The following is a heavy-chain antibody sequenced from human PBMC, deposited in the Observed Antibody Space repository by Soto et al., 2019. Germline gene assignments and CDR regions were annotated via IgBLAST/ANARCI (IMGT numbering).Heavy chain of an antibody. CDR3: ARPAYYDFWSGSQFDY. V-gene: IGHV5-51*01. Sequence: GESLKISCKGSGYSFTSYWIGWVRQMPGKGLEWMGIIYPGDSDTRYSPSFQGQVTISADKSISTAYLQWSSLKASDTAMYYCARPAYYDFWSGSQFDYWGQGTLVTVSS. CDR2: IYPGDSDT. CDR1: GYSFTSYW. J-gene: IGHJ4*02. D-gene: IGHD3-3*01.